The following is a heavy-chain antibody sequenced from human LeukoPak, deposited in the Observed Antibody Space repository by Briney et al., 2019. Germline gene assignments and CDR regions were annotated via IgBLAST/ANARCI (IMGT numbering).Heavy chain of an antibody. V-gene: IGHV4-59*01. Sequence: SETLSLTCTVSGGSISSYYWSWIRQPPGKGLEWIGCIYYSGSTKYNPSLKSRVTISVDTSKNQFSLKLRSVTAADTAVYYCARDSRFSSIAARYLDVFDIWGQGTMVTVSS. CDR1: GGSISSYY. CDR2: IYYSGST. D-gene: IGHD6-6*01. CDR3: ARDSRFSSIAARYLDVFDI. J-gene: IGHJ3*02.